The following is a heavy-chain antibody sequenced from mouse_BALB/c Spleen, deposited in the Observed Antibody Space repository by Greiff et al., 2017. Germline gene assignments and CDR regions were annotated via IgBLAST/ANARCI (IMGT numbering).Heavy chain of an antibody. Sequence: EVKLMESGPSLVKPSQTLSLTCSVTGDSITSGYWHWIRKFPGNKLEYMGYISYSGSTYYNPSLKSRISITRDTSKNQYYLQLNSVTTEDTATYYCARYLYGNPFMDYWGQGTSVTVSS. D-gene: IGHD2-1*01. CDR3: ARYLYGNPFMDY. J-gene: IGHJ4*01. V-gene: IGHV3-8*02. CDR1: GDSITSGY. CDR2: ISYSGST.